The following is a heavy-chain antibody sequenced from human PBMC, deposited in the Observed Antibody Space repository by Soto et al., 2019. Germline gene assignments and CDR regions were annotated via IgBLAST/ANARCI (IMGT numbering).Heavy chain of an antibody. CDR1: GGSFSGYY. CDR2: INHSGST. J-gene: IGHJ3*02. Sequence: QVQLQQWGAGLLKPSETLSLTCAVYGGSFSGYYWSWIRQPPGKGLEWIGEINHSGSTNYNPSLKSRVTISVDTSNNQFSLKLSSVTAADTAVYYCARDRAPSLAFDIWGQGTMVTVSS. CDR3: ARDRAPSLAFDI. V-gene: IGHV4-34*01.